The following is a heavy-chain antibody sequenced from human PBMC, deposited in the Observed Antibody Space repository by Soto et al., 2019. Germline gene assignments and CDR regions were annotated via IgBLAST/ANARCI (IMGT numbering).Heavy chain of an antibody. Sequence: PFLLKRVPRSVVWGSSIGGGDCWILIHQHPGKGLEWIGYIYYTGSTYYNPSLKSRVTISVDTSKNQFSLKVSSVTAADTAVYYCARYYTTAKFFDYWRQRSLVIVTS. CDR1: WGSSIGGGDC. V-gene: IGHV4-31*02. CDR2: IYYTGST. D-gene: IGHD4-4*01. CDR3: ARYYTTAKFFDY. J-gene: IGHJ4*02.